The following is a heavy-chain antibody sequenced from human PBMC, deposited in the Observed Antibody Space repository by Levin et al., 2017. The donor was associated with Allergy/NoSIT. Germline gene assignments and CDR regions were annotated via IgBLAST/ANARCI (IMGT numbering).Heavy chain of an antibody. V-gene: IGHV3-48*01. D-gene: IGHD6-13*01. CDR2: MVGSTSTT. Sequence: GGSPRLSCAGSGFSFSTYNMNWVRQAPGKGLEWLSNMVGSTSTTYYADSVKGRFTMSRDSARNSLFLQMNSLTFEDTAVYYCARDASASSWADYGMDVWGPGTTVTVSS. CDR3: ARDASASSWADYGMDV. CDR1: GFSFSTYN. J-gene: IGHJ6*02.